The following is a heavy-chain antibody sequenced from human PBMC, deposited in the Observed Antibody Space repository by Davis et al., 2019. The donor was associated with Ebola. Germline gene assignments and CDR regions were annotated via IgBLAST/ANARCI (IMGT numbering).Heavy chain of an antibody. Sequence: GESLKISCAASGFTFSSYSMNWDRQAPGKGLEWVAVISYDGSNKYYADSVKGRFTISRDNSKNTLYLQMNSLRAEDTAVYYCAKSGLSFGVVKYHYGMDVWGKGTTVTVSS. J-gene: IGHJ6*04. V-gene: IGHV3-30*18. CDR1: GFTFSSYS. D-gene: IGHD3-3*01. CDR3: AKSGLSFGVVKYHYGMDV. CDR2: ISYDGSNK.